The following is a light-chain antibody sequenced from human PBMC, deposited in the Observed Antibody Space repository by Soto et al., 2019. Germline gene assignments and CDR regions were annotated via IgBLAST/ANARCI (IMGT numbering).Light chain of an antibody. CDR2: AAS. Sequence: DIQMTQSPSYLSASVGDRVTITCRASQSINSFLNWYQQKPRKAPKLLIYAASSLQSGVPSRFSGSGSGTDFTLTISSLQPEDFATYYCQQSYSTPYTFGQGTKLEIK. J-gene: IGKJ2*01. CDR3: QQSYSTPYT. CDR1: QSINSF. V-gene: IGKV1-39*01.